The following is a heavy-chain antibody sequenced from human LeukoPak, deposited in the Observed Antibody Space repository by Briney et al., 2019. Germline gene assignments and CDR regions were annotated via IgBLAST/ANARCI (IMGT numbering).Heavy chain of an antibody. Sequence: GGSLRLSCAASGFTFSSYAMTWVRQAPGKGLEWVSAISGSGDNTYHADSVKGRFTISRDNSKNTLYLQMNSLRVEDTAVYYCARRITVAGIIFDYWGQGTLVTVSS. CDR2: ISGSGDNT. CDR1: GFTFSSYA. D-gene: IGHD6-19*01. J-gene: IGHJ4*02. V-gene: IGHV3-23*01. CDR3: ARRITVAGIIFDY.